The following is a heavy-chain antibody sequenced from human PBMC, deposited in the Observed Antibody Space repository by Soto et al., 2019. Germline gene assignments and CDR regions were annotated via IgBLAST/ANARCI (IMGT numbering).Heavy chain of an antibody. J-gene: IGHJ4*02. Sequence: QVQLVQSGAEVKKPGASVKVSCKASGYTFTSYAIHWVRQAPGQRLEWMGWINAGNGNTKYSQKCQGRVTITRDTSASTAYMELSSLRSEDTAVYYCARGDYYDIHDYWGQGTLVTVSS. V-gene: IGHV1-3*01. D-gene: IGHD3-22*01. CDR1: GYTFTSYA. CDR2: INAGNGNT. CDR3: ARGDYYDIHDY.